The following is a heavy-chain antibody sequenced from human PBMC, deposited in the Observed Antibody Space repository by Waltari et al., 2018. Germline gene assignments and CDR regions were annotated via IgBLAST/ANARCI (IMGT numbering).Heavy chain of an antibody. D-gene: IGHD5-12*01. CDR3: AKDGVVATN. CDR1: GFTFSRYA. Sequence: EVQLLESGGGLVQPGASLRRYCAASGFTFSRYAMSWVRQAPGKGLEWVSAISGSGGSTYYADSVKGRFTISRDNSKNTLYLQMNSLRAEDTAVYYCAKDGVVATNWGQGTLVTVSS. J-gene: IGHJ4*02. V-gene: IGHV3-23*01. CDR2: ISGSGGST.